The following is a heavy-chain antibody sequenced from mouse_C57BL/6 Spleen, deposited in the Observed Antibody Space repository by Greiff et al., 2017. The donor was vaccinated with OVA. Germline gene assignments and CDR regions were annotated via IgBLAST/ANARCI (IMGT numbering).Heavy chain of an antibody. CDR3: ARIDDFDY. V-gene: IGHV8-8*01. J-gene: IGHJ2*01. CDR1: GFSLSTFGMG. Sequence: QVQLKESGPGILQPSQTLSLTCSFSGFSLSTFGMGVGWIRQPSGIGLVWLVHIWCDDDKYYNPELKSRLTISKDTSNNQVFLKITNVNTADTATYYCARIDDFDYWGQGTTVTVSS. CDR2: IWCDDDK. D-gene: IGHD2-3*01.